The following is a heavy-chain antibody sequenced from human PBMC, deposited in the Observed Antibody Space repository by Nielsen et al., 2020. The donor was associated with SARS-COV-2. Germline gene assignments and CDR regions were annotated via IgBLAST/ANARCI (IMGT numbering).Heavy chain of an antibody. CDR1: GFTVSSHY. CDR3: ARVGWDGPPIFGVVIPPYGMDV. Sequence: GESLKIPCAASGFTVSSHYISWVRQAPGKRLEWDSVIYCGGSTYYADSVKGRFTISRANSKNTLYLQMNSLRAEDTAVYYCARVGWDGPPIFGVVIPPYGMDVWGQGTTVTVSS. CDR2: IYCGGST. V-gene: IGHV3-53*01. D-gene: IGHD3-3*01. J-gene: IGHJ6*02.